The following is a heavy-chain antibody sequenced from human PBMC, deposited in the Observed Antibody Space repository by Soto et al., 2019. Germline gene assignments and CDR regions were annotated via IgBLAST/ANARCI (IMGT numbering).Heavy chain of an antibody. Sequence: QTLSLTCAISGDSVSSNSAAWNWIRQSPSRGLEWLGRTYYRSKWYNDYAVSVKSRITINPDTSKNQFSLQLNSVTPEDTAVYYCASAGKQLGAKNYFDYWGQGTQVTVSS. CDR1: GDSVSSNSAA. J-gene: IGHJ4*02. V-gene: IGHV6-1*01. CDR3: ASAGKQLGAKNYFDY. D-gene: IGHD6-6*01. CDR2: TYYRSKWYN.